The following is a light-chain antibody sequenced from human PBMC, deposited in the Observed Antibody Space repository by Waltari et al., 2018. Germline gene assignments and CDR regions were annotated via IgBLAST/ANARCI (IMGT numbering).Light chain of an antibody. J-gene: IGKJ1*01. V-gene: IGKV3-20*01. CDR2: DAS. Sequence: EIVLTQSPGTLSLSPGERATLSCRASQSLSSSYLAWDQQNPGQAPRLLIFDASSRATGIPDRFSGSGSGTEFTLTINRLEPEDFAVYYCQQYDASSPTFGQGTKVDIK. CDR1: QSLSSSY. CDR3: QQYDASSPT.